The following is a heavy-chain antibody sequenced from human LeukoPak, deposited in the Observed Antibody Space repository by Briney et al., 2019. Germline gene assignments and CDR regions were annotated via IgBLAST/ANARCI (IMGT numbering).Heavy chain of an antibody. J-gene: IGHJ4*02. Sequence: SETLSLTCAVYGGSFSGYYWSWIRQPPGKGLEWTGEINHSGSTNYNPSLKSRVTISVDTSKNQFSLKLSSVTAADTAVYYCARGYSGSYPDPYYFDYWGQGTLVTVSS. D-gene: IGHD1-26*01. CDR2: INHSGST. V-gene: IGHV4-34*01. CDR3: ARGYSGSYPDPYYFDY. CDR1: GGSFSGYY.